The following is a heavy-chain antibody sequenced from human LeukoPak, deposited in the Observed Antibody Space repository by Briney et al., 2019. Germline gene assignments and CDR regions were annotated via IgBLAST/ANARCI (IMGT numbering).Heavy chain of an antibody. CDR3: ARSGHWGGYDAY. Sequence: SETLSLTCTVSGGSISSYYWSWIRQPAGKGLEWIGRIYTSGSTNYNPSPKSRVTMSVDTSKNQFSLKLSSVTAADTAVYYCARSGHWGGYDAYWGQGTLVTVSS. D-gene: IGHD5-12*01. V-gene: IGHV4-4*07. CDR1: GGSISSYY. J-gene: IGHJ4*02. CDR2: IYTSGST.